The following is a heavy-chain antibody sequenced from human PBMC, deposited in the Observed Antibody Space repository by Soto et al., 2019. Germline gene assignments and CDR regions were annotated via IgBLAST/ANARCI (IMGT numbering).Heavy chain of an antibody. CDR2: IWYDGSKK. J-gene: IGHJ6*02. V-gene: IGHV3-33*01. CDR3: ARDASYYSLWSGYYPSRNGMDV. Sequence: QVQVVESGGGVGQPGRSLRLSCAASGFTFSSFGMHWVRQAPGKGLEWVSLIWYDGSKKSYGDSVKGRFTISRDNSSNTLYLQMNSLRAEDPAVYYFARDASYYSLWSGYYPSRNGMDVWGQGTTVTVSS. D-gene: IGHD3-3*01. CDR1: GFTFSSFG.